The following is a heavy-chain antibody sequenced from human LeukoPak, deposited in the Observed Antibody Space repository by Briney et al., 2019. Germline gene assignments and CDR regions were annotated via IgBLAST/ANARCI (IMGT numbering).Heavy chain of an antibody. V-gene: IGHV1-2*02. Sequence: ASVKVSCKASGYTFTGYYMHWVRQAPGQGLEWMGWIHPNSGGTNYAQKFQGRVTMTRDTSIRTAYMELSRLRSDDTAVYYCARVFESVLASWFDPWGQGTLVTVSS. CDR3: ARVFESVLASWFDP. J-gene: IGHJ5*02. CDR1: GYTFTGYY. CDR2: IHPNSGGT.